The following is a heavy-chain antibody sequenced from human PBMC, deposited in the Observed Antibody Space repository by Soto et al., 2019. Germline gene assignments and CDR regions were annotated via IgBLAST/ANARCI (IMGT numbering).Heavy chain of an antibody. J-gene: IGHJ6*02. Sequence: ASVKVSCKASGYTFSSIGISWVRQAPGQGLEWMGWISPYKGNTHYAQGLQGRVTMTTDTSTSTAYMELRSLRSDDTAMYYCARLGNGYNYNYYYGMDVWGQGTTVTVSS. CDR2: ISPYKGNT. CDR3: ARLGNGYNYNYYYGMDV. V-gene: IGHV1-18*01. D-gene: IGHD5-12*01. CDR1: GYTFSSIG.